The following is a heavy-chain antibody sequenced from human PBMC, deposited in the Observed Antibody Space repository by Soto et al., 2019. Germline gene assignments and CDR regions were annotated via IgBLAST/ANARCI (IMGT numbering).Heavy chain of an antibody. V-gene: IGHV3-53*02. Sequence: EVQLVETGGGLIPPGGSLRLSCTSSQFSVSDNSMSWVRQAPGKGLEWVSVIYSGGHTYYTDSVKGRFTISRDNSKNTVYLLMNSLRVDDTAVYYCARVFGCFMQYYYYGLDFWGQGTTVTVSS. CDR3: ARVFGCFMQYYYYGLDF. CDR1: QFSVSDNS. D-gene: IGHD3-10*02. J-gene: IGHJ6*02. CDR2: IYSGGHT.